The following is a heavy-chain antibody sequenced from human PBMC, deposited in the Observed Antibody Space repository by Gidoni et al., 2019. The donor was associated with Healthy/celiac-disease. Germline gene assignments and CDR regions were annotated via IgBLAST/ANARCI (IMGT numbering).Heavy chain of an antibody. D-gene: IGHD7-27*01. J-gene: IGHJ4*02. CDR2: INPNSCGT. CDR3: ARDARKLGDFDY. CDR1: GYTFTGYY. Sequence: QVQLVQSGAEVKKPGASVQVPCKASGYTFTGYYMHWVRQAPGQGFEWMGWINPNSCGTNYAQKFHGRVTTTSDTSISTAYMELSRLRSDDTAVYYCARDARKLGDFDYWGQGTLVTVSS. V-gene: IGHV1-2*02.